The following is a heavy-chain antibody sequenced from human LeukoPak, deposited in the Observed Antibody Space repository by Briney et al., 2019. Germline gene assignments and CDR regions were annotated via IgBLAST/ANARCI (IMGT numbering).Heavy chain of an antibody. D-gene: IGHD1-1*01. CDR3: ARYTTDRTENDY. CDR2: ISGSGGST. CDR1: GFTFSSYA. J-gene: IGHJ4*02. V-gene: IGHV3-23*01. Sequence: GGYLRLSCAASGFTFSSYAMSWVRQAPGKGLEWVSAISGSGGSTYYADSVKGRFTISRDNSKNTLYLQMTSLRAEDTALYYCARYTTDRTENDYWGQGTLVTVSS.